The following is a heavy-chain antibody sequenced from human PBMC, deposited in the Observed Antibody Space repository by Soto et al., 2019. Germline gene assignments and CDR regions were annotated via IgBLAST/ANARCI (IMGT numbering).Heavy chain of an antibody. CDR1: GFTFSNAW. D-gene: IGHD1-26*01. Sequence: GGSLRLSCAASGFTFSNAWMNWVRQAPGKGLEWVGRIKSKTDGGTTDYAAPVKGRFTISRDDSKNTLYLQMNSLKTEDTAVYYCTTDRVGATPRAYYYYYGMDVWGQGTTVTVSS. J-gene: IGHJ6*02. CDR3: TTDRVGATPRAYYYYYGMDV. V-gene: IGHV3-15*07. CDR2: IKSKTDGGTT.